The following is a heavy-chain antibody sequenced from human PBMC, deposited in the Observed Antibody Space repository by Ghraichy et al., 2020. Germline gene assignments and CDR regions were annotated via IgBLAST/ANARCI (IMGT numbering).Heavy chain of an antibody. V-gene: IGHV3-7*03. CDR1: GFTFSSYW. CDR3: ARDYRYYDILPDSLDY. CDR2: IKQDGSEK. Sequence: GGSLRLSCAASGFTFSSYWMSWVRQAPGKGLEWVASIKQDGSEKYYVDSVKGRFTISRDNNTKNSLYLQMNSLRAEDTAVYYCARDYRYYDILPDSLDYWGQGTLVTVSS. D-gene: IGHD3-9*01. J-gene: IGHJ4*02.